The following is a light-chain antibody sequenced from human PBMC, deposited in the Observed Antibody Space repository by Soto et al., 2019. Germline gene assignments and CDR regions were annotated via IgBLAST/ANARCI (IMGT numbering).Light chain of an antibody. CDR3: QQSYSTTWT. CDR2: AAS. CDR1: QGISTY. V-gene: IGKV1-39*01. J-gene: IGKJ1*01. Sequence: DIQMTQSPSSLSASVGDRVTITCRASQGISTYLKWDQQKPGKAPKLLIYAASSLQSGVPSSFSGSGSETDFTLTISSLQPEEFATYSCQQSYSTTWTFGQGTKVEIK.